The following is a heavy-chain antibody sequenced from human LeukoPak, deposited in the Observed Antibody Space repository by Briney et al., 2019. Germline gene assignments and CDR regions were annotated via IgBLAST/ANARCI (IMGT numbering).Heavy chain of an antibody. D-gene: IGHD3-9*01. CDR2: INHNGST. CDR3: ASRHYDILTGYPSLLFDF. Sequence: SETLPLTCAVYGGSFSDFYWNWIRQPPGKGLEWIGEINHNGSTNYNPSLKSRVTISVDTSKNQFSLKLSSVTAADTAVYYCASRHYDILTGYPSLLFDFWGQGGLVTVSS. J-gene: IGHJ4*02. CDR1: GGSFSDFY. V-gene: IGHV4-34*01.